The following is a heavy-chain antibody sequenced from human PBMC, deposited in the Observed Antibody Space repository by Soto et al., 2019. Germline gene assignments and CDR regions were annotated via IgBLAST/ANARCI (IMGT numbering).Heavy chain of an antibody. J-gene: IGHJ6*04. CDR1: GGSISSYY. Sequence: PSETLSLTCTVSGGSISSYYWSWIRQPPGKGLEWIGYIYYSGSTNYNPSLKSRVTISVDTSKNQFSLKLSSVTAADTAVYYCARDSRVVVAAYSLLGMDVWGKGTTVTVSS. CDR3: ARDSRVVVAAYSLLGMDV. V-gene: IGHV4-59*01. CDR2: IYYSGST. D-gene: IGHD2-15*01.